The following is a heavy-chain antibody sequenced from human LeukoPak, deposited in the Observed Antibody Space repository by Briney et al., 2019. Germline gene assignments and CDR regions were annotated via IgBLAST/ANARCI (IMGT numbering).Heavy chain of an antibody. CDR2: ISGSGGST. J-gene: IGHJ4*02. V-gene: IGHV3-23*01. Sequence: GGSRRLSCAASGFTFSSYAMSWVRQAPGKGLEWVSAISGSGGSTYYADSVKGRFTISRDNSKNTLYLQMNSLRAEDTAVYYCAKDGDSSGWYGGYWGQRTLVTVSS. CDR1: GFTFSSYA. CDR3: AKDGDSSGWYGGY. D-gene: IGHD6-19*01.